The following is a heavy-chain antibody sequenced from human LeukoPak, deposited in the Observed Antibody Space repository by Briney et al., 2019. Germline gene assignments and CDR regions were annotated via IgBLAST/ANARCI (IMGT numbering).Heavy chain of an antibody. J-gene: IGHJ3*02. CDR1: GYTFTGYY. CDR2: INPNSGGT. CDR3: ASFDYASSGYCGYDAFDI. V-gene: IGHV1-2*02. D-gene: IGHD3-22*01. Sequence: GASVKVSCKASGYTFTGYYMHWVRQAPGQGLEWMGWINPNSGGTNYAQKFQGRVTMTRDTSISTAYMELSRLRSDDTAVYYCASFDYASSGYCGYDAFDIWGQGTMVTVSS.